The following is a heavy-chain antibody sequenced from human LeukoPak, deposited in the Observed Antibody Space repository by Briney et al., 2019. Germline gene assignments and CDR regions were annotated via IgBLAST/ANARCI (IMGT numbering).Heavy chain of an antibody. V-gene: IGHV4-38-2*02. Sequence: SETLSLTCTVSGGSISSYYWGWIRQPPGKGLEWIGSIYHSGSTYYNPSLKSRVTISVDTSKNQFSLKLSSVTAADTAVYYCARSVRPRGELDYWGQGTLVTISS. D-gene: IGHD3-10*01. CDR2: IYHSGST. J-gene: IGHJ4*02. CDR3: ARSVRPRGELDY. CDR1: GGSISSYY.